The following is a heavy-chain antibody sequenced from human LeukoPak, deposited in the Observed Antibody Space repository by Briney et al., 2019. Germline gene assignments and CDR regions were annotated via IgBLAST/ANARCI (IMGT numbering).Heavy chain of an antibody. Sequence: GGSLRLSCAASGFTFSSYWMSWVRQAPGKGLEWVANIKEDGGAKYHVDSVKGRLTISRDNAKNSLYLQMNSLRAEDTAVYYCARELPGSIDYWGQGTLVSVPS. CDR3: ARELPGSIDY. V-gene: IGHV3-7*04. CDR2: IKEDGGAK. J-gene: IGHJ4*02. CDR1: GFTFSSYW. D-gene: IGHD1-26*01.